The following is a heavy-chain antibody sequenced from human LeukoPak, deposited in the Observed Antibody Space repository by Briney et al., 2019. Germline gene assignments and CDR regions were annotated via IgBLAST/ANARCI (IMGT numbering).Heavy chain of an antibody. CDR3: ARDGYSGNDGL. CDR1: GGSISTYY. CDR2: IYHSGST. V-gene: IGHV4-59*01. D-gene: IGHD5-12*01. J-gene: IGHJ4*02. Sequence: PSETLSLTCTVSGGSISTYYWSWIRQPPGKGLEWIGYIYHSGSTKYDPSLKSRVTISVDTSKNQFSLKLSSVTAADTAVYYCARDGYSGNDGLWGQGTLVTVSS.